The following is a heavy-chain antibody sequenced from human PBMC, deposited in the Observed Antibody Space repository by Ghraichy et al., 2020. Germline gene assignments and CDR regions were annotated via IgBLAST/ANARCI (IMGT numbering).Heavy chain of an antibody. CDR3: ARFAMLQGVVGNDLFDY. CDR1: GFTFNSYS. J-gene: IGHJ4*02. V-gene: IGHV3-48*02. Sequence: GESLNISCAASGFTFNSYSMNWVRQAPGKGLEWISYIHSGGSDIYYADSVKGRFTISRDKAKNSLYLQMNSLRDEDTAVYYCARFAMLQGVVGNDLFDYWGQGTLVTVSS. D-gene: IGHD3-10*01. CDR2: IHSGGSDI.